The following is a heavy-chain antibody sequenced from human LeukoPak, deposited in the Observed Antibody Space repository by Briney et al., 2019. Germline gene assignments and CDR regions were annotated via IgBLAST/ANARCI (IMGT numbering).Heavy chain of an antibody. V-gene: IGHV4-34*01. CDR1: GGSFSGYY. D-gene: IGHD1-1*01. Sequence: SETLSLTCAVYGGSFSGYYWSWIRQPPGKGLEWIGEINHSGSTNYNPSLKSRVTISVDTSKNQFSLKLSSVTAADTAVYYCARVNWNDPHFDYWGQGTLVTVSS. CDR2: INHSGST. J-gene: IGHJ4*02. CDR3: ARVNWNDPHFDY.